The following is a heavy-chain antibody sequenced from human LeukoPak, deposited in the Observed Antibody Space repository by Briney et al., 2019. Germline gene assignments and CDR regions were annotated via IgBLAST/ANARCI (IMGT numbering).Heavy chain of an antibody. Sequence: SVKVSCKASGGTFSSYAISWVRQAPGQGLEWMGGIIPIFGTANYAQKFQGRVTITADKSTSTAYMELGSLRSGDTAVYYCARARGSTYYYGSGPYYYYGMDVWGKGTTVTVSP. J-gene: IGHJ6*04. CDR1: GGTFSSYA. D-gene: IGHD3-10*01. V-gene: IGHV1-69*06. CDR3: ARARGSTYYYGSGPYYYYGMDV. CDR2: IIPIFGTA.